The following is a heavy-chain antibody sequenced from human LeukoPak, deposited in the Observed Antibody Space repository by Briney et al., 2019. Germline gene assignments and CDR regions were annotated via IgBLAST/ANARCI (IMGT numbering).Heavy chain of an antibody. CDR2: ISSRSSYI. CDR3: ASGVNYFDY. Sequence: GGSLRLSCAASGFTFSSYNMKCVRQAPGKGLEWVSSISSRSSYIFYADSVKGRFTISRDNAKKSLYLQMNSLRAEDTAVYCCASGVNYFDYWGQGTLVTVSS. CDR1: GFTFSSYN. J-gene: IGHJ4*02. D-gene: IGHD3-3*01. V-gene: IGHV3-21*01.